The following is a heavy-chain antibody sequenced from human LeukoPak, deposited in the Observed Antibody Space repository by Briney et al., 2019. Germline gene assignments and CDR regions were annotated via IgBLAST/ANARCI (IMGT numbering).Heavy chain of an antibody. Sequence: GRSLRLSCAASGFTFSSYGMHWVRQAPGKGLEWVAVISYDGSNKYYADSVKGRFTISRDNSKNTLYLQMNSLRAEDTAVYYCAKGPTNRPHRLFALVVPAAELFDYWGQGTLVTVSS. V-gene: IGHV3-30*18. CDR2: ISYDGSNK. CDR1: GFTFSSYG. CDR3: AKGPTNRPHRLFALVVPAAELFDY. D-gene: IGHD2-2*01. J-gene: IGHJ4*02.